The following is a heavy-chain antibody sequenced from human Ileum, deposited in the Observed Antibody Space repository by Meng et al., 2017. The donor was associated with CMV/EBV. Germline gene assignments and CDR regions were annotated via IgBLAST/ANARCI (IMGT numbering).Heavy chain of an antibody. CDR1: GFSLSTNGVG. CDR3: ANRRGSGWYETYFDS. V-gene: IGHV2-5*02. D-gene: IGHD6-19*01. J-gene: IGHJ4*02. CDR2: IYWDDTK. Sequence: ITWKESVPTLLNPQQTLTLTCTFSGFSLSTNGVGVGWIRQPPGKALEWLALIYWDDTKRYSPSLKSRLTISKDTSKNQVVLTMTNTDTVDTATYYCANRRGSGWYETYFDSWGQGTLVTVPS.